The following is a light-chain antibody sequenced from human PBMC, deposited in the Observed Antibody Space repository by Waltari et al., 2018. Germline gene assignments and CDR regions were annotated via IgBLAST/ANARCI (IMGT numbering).Light chain of an antibody. V-gene: IGKV3-11*01. J-gene: IGKJ3*01. Sequence: EIVLTQSPATLSLPPGERATLSCRASQYVSTYLAWYQQKPGQAPRLLIYDASNRATGIPARFSGSGSGTDFTLTISSLEPEDFAVYYCQQRFALFTFGPGTKVDIK. CDR2: DAS. CDR1: QYVSTY. CDR3: QQRFALFT.